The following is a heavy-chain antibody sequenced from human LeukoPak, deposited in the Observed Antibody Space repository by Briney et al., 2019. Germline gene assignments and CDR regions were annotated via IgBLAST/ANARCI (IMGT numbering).Heavy chain of an antibody. D-gene: IGHD6-19*01. CDR1: GFTFSSYA. Sequence: PGRSLRLSCAASGFTFSSYAMHWVRQAPGKGLEWVAVIWYDGSNKYYADSVKGRFTISRDNSKNTLYLQMNSLRAEDTAVYYCARDGSSGWYWVDYWGQGTLVTVSS. J-gene: IGHJ4*02. V-gene: IGHV3-33*08. CDR3: ARDGSSGWYWVDY. CDR2: IWYDGSNK.